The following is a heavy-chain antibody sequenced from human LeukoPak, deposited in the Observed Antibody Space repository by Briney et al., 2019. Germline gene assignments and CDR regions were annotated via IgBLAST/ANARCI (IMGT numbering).Heavy chain of an antibody. CDR2: ISGSGGST. Sequence: QPGGSLRLSCAASGFTFSSYAMSWVRQAPGKGLEWVSAISGSGGSTYYADSLKGRFTISRDNSRDTLYLQMNSLRAEDTAVYYCAKGYYDYVWGSYYFDYWGQGTLVTVSS. J-gene: IGHJ4*02. CDR3: AKGYYDYVWGSYYFDY. V-gene: IGHV3-23*01. CDR1: GFTFSSYA. D-gene: IGHD3-16*01.